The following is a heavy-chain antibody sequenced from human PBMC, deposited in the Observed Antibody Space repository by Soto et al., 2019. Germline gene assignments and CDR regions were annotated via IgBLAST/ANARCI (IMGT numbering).Heavy chain of an antibody. D-gene: IGHD3-22*01. V-gene: IGHV1-18*01. CDR3: ARDNGGGYYKGCNY. CDR2: ISAYNGNT. CDR1: GYTFTSYG. J-gene: IGHJ4*02. Sequence: GASVKVSCKASGYTFTSYGISWVRQAPGQGLEWMGWISAYNGNTNYAQKLQGRVTMTTDTSTSTAYMEMRSLRSDDTAVYYCARDNGGGYYKGCNYWGQEPLFTLSS.